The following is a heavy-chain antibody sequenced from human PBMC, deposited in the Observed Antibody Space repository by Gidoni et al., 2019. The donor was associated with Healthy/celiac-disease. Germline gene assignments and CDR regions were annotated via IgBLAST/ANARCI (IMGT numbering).Heavy chain of an antibody. Sequence: EVQLVESGGGLVKPGRSLRLSCTASGFTFGDYAMSWFRQAPGKGLEWVGFIRSKAYGGTTEYAASVKGRFTISRDDSKSIAYLQMNSLKTEDTAVYYCTRDPSKLVVHPVDVWGQGTTVTVSS. D-gene: IGHD2-15*01. V-gene: IGHV3-49*05. J-gene: IGHJ6*02. CDR1: GFTFGDYA. CDR3: TRDPSKLVVHPVDV. CDR2: IRSKAYGGTT.